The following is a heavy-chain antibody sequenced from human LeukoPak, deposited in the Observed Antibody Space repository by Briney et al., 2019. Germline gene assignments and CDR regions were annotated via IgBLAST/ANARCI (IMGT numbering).Heavy chain of an antibody. Sequence: GASVKVSCKASGYTFTGYYFHWMRQAPGQGLEWVGWINPNNGGTIYAQKFQGRVTMARDPSISTVYMELSRLRSDDTAVYYCARDGGRGYDYNSGDFDYWAREPWSPSPQ. V-gene: IGHV1-2*02. CDR1: GYTFTGYY. CDR2: INPNNGGT. J-gene: IGHJ4*02. D-gene: IGHD3-22*01. CDR3: ARDGGRGYDYNSGDFDY.